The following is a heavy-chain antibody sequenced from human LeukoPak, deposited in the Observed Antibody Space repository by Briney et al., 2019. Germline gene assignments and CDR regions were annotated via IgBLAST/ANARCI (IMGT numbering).Heavy chain of an antibody. Sequence: PSQTLSLTCTVSGGSISSGSYYWSWIRQPAGKGLEWIGRIYTSGSTNYNPSLKSRVTISVDTSKNQFSLKLSSVTAADTAVYYCARGRGDYVWGSYRHGLNYWGQGTLVTVSS. D-gene: IGHD3-16*02. CDR1: GGSISSGSYY. V-gene: IGHV4-61*02. CDR3: ARGRGDYVWGSYRHGLNY. J-gene: IGHJ4*02. CDR2: IYTSGST.